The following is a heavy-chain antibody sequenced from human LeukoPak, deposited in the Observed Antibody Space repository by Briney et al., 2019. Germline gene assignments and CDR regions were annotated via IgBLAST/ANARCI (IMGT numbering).Heavy chain of an antibody. V-gene: IGHV4-61*02. CDR1: RGSISSGSYY. CDR3: AREAAAGTFDY. J-gene: IGHJ4*02. Sequence: SETLSLTCTDSRGSISSGSYYSSWIRLPAGEGLEWIVRIYASGSTNYTPSVKSRVTISVDTSKNQFSLKLSSVTAADTAVYYCAREAAAGTFDYWGQGTLATVSS. D-gene: IGHD6-13*01. CDR2: IYASGST.